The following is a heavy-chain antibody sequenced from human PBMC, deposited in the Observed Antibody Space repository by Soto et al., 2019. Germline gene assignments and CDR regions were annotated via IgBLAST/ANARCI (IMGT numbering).Heavy chain of an antibody. CDR1: GYIFNNYG. CDR2: IGPYIGKT. D-gene: IGHD6-19*01. J-gene: IGHJ2*01. Sequence: QGQLVQSGAEVRKPGASVKVSCQASGYIFNNYGLSWVRQVPGQGLEWWGWIGPYIGKTDNAKKFRDRVTMTADPSTNTAYMELRSLTSDDSAFYYCARCYCSVGSCFTCWHFDLWGRGTLVTVSS. V-gene: IGHV1-18*01. CDR3: ARCYCSVGSCFTCWHFDL.